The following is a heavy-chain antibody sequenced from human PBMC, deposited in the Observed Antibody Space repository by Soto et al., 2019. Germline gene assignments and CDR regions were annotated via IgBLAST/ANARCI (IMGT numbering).Heavy chain of an antibody. CDR1: GYTFTNYD. CDR2: MNPYNGDT. V-gene: IGHV1-8*01. J-gene: IGHJ6*02. CDR3: ARGKNHDFWTVSSRGMDV. D-gene: IGHD3-3*01. Sequence: QVQLVQSGAEVKKPGASVKVSCKASGYTFTNYDFNWVRQATGQGLEWMGWMNPYNGDTGYAQKFQGRVTLTRDTSIPTAYMELSSLRSDDTAVYYCARGKNHDFWTVSSRGMDVWGQGTTVTVSS.